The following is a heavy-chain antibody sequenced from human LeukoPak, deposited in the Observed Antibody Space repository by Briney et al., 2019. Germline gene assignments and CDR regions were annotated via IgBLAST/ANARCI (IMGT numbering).Heavy chain of an antibody. CDR2: ISAYNGNT. CDR1: GYTFTSNG. J-gene: IGHJ6*02. D-gene: IGHD3-9*01. V-gene: IGHV1-18*01. CDR3: VRDLGRYFDRTIHYYYYGMDV. Sequence: SVKVSCKASGYTFTSNGISWVRQAPGQGLEWMGWISAYNGNTNYAQILQGRVTMTTDTSTSTAYMELRSLRSDDTAVYYCVRDLGRYFDRTIHYYYYGMDVWGQGTTVTVSS.